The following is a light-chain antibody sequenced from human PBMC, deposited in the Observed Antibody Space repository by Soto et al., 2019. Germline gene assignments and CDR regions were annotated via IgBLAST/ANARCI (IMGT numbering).Light chain of an antibody. J-gene: IGLJ1*01. Sequence: QSALTQPASVSGSPGQSITISCTGTSSDVGNYKYVSWSQHHPGKAPKLMIYEVSNRPSGVSNRFSGSKSGNTASLTISGLQAEDETDYYCFSYTSSGTYVFGTGTKVTVL. CDR2: EVS. V-gene: IGLV2-14*01. CDR3: FSYTSSGTYV. CDR1: SSDVGNYKY.